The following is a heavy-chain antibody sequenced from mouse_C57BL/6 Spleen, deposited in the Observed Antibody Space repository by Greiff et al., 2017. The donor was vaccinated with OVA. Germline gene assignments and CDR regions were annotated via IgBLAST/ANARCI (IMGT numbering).Heavy chain of an antibody. D-gene: IGHD2-2*01. CDR2: IHPNSGST. Sequence: QVQLQQPGAELVKPGASVKLSCKASGYTFTSYWMHWVKQRHGQGLEWIGMIHPNSGSTNYNEKFKSKATLTVDNSSSTAYMQRSSLNSEDSAVYYCARDYGYDEDYFAMGYWGQGTSVTVSS. CDR1: GYTFTSYW. V-gene: IGHV1-64*01. J-gene: IGHJ4*01. CDR3: ARDYGYDEDYFAMGY.